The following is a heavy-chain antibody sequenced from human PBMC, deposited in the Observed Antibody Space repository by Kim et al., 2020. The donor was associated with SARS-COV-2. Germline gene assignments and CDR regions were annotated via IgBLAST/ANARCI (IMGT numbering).Heavy chain of an antibody. Sequence: SETLSLTCAVYGGSFSGYYWSWIRQPPGKGLEWIGEINHSGSTNYNPSLKSRVTISVDTSKNQFSLKLSSVTAADTAVYYCARARNDFWSGYQLENRVGYYGMDVWGQGTTVTVSS. J-gene: IGHJ6*02. D-gene: IGHD3-3*01. CDR3: ARARNDFWSGYQLENRVGYYGMDV. CDR2: INHSGST. CDR1: GGSFSGYY. V-gene: IGHV4-34*01.